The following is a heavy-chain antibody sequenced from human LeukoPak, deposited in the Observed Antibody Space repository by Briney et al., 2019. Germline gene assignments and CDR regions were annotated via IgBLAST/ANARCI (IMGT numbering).Heavy chain of an antibody. CDR3: AKDISGYSYGLWFDAFDI. CDR2: IRYDGSDK. CDR1: GFTFSRHG. J-gene: IGHJ3*02. D-gene: IGHD5-18*01. Sequence: GGSLRLSCAASGFTFSRHGMHWVRQAPGKGLEWVAFIRYDGSDKYYADSVKGRFTISRDNSKNTLYLQMNSLRAEDTAVYYCAKDISGYSYGLWFDAFDIWGQGTMVTVSS. V-gene: IGHV3-30*02.